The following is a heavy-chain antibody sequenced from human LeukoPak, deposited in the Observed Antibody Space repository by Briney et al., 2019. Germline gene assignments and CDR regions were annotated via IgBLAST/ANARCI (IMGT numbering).Heavy chain of an antibody. Sequence: ASVKVSCKTSGYTFTSYYMHWVRQAPGQGLEWMGRINPNRGGTNYAQKFQGRVTITGDTSISTAYMELSSLRSDDTAVYYCARLSTIGDSSGYFVNWGQGTLVTVSS. CDR1: GYTFTSYY. CDR3: ARLSTIGDSSGYFVN. V-gene: IGHV1-2*06. CDR2: INPNRGGT. D-gene: IGHD3-22*01. J-gene: IGHJ4*02.